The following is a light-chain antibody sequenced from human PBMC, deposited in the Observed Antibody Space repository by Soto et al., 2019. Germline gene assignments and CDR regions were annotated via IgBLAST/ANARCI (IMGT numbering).Light chain of an antibody. J-gene: IGKJ2*01. CDR2: GAS. V-gene: IGKV3-20*01. CDR1: QSVSSSY. CDR3: QQYGSSPYT. Sequence: EIVLTQSPGTLSLSPGERATLSCRASQSVSSSYLAWYQQKPGQAPRLLIYGASSRATGIPDRFRGSGSGTDFTLTSSRLEPEEFAVYYCQQYGSSPYTVGQGTKLETK.